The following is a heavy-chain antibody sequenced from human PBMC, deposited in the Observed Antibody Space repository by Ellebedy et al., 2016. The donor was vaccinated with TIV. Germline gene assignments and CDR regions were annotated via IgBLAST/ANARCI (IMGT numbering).Heavy chain of an antibody. V-gene: IGHV3-23*01. CDR1: GFTFSSYA. D-gene: IGHD2-2*01. CDR2: ISGSGGST. J-gene: IGHJ6*02. Sequence: GGSLRLSXAASGFTFSSYAMSWVRQAPGKGLEWVSAISGSGGSTYYADSVKGRFTISRDNSKNTLYLQMNSLRAEDTAVYYCAKDRGCSSTSCYLYPYYYYYYGMDVWGQGTTVTVSS. CDR3: AKDRGCSSTSCYLYPYYYYYYGMDV.